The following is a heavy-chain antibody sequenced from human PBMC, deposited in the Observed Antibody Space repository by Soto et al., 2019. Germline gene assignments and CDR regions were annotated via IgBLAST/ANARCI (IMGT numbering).Heavy chain of an antibody. D-gene: IGHD1-26*01. J-gene: IGHJ4*02. Sequence: SETLSLTCTVSGGSISSGGYYWSWIRQHPGKGLEWIGYIYYSGSTYYNPSLKSRVTISINTSKNQFSLKLRSVTAADTAVYYCARSRGTYFDYWGLGTLVTVSS. CDR3: ARSRGTYFDY. CDR2: IYYSGST. V-gene: IGHV4-31*03. CDR1: GGSISSGGYY.